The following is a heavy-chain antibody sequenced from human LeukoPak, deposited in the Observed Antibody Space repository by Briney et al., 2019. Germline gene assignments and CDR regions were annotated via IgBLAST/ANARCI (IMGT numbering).Heavy chain of an antibody. CDR2: ISSSSSYT. CDR3: ARVILPAAIDC. CDR1: GFTLSDYY. Sequence: GGSLRLSCAASGFTLSDYYMSWIRQAPGKGLEWVSHISSSSSYTKDGDSVKGRFTISGDNAKNSLYLQMNSLRAEDTAVYYCARVILPAAIDCWGQGTLVIVSS. J-gene: IGHJ4*02. D-gene: IGHD2-2*01. V-gene: IGHV3-11*05.